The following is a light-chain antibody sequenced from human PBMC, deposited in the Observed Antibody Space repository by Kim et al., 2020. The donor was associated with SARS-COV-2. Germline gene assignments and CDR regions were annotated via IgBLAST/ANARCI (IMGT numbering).Light chain of an antibody. CDR2: LEGSGTY. J-gene: IGLJ3*02. V-gene: IGLV4-60*03. CDR3: ETWDDNTRTRV. CDR1: SGHSRYI. Sequence: QPVLTQSSSASASLGSSVKLTCTLSSGHSRYIIAWHQQQPEKAPRYLMQLEGSGTYNRGSGVPDRFSGSTSVADRYLTISNRQSEDEADYYCETWDDNTRTRVFGGGTQLTVL.